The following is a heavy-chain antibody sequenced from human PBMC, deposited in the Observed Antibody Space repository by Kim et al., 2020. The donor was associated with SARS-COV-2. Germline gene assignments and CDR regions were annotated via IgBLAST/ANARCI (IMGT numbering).Heavy chain of an antibody. Sequence: AQKCQGRVTITADESTSTAYMELRSLRSEDTAVYYCARGDSGSYPDAFDIWGQGTMVTVSS. CDR3: ARGDSGSYPDAFDI. D-gene: IGHD1-26*01. J-gene: IGHJ3*02. V-gene: IGHV1-69*01.